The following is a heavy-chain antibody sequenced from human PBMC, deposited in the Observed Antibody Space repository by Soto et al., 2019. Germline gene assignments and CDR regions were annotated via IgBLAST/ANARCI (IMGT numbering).Heavy chain of an antibody. CDR1: GYTLTELS. Sequence: ASVKVSCKVSGYTLTELSMHWVRQAPGKGLEWMGGFDPEDGETIYAQKFQGRVTMTEDTSTDTAYMELNSLRVEDSALYYCARGSTDSYPGSRIFDFWGRGTLVTVSS. CDR2: FDPEDGET. CDR3: ARGSTDSYPGSRIFDF. J-gene: IGHJ4*02. D-gene: IGHD3-10*01. V-gene: IGHV1-24*01.